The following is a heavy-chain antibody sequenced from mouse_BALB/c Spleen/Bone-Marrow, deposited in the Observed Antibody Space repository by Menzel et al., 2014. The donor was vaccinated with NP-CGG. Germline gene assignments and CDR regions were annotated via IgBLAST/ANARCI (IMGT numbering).Heavy chain of an antibody. CDR3: ARRGNYYAIEY. D-gene: IGHD2-1*01. Sequence: QVQLQQPGAELVRPGVLVKISCKGSGYTFTDYAMHWVKQSHAKSLEWIGVISTYYGDASYNQKFQGKGTMTVDKSSSTGYMEHARLISEDSAIYCCARRGNYYAIEYWGQGTSVTVSS. J-gene: IGHJ4*01. CDR2: ISTYYGDA. CDR1: GYTFTDYA. V-gene: IGHV1S137*01.